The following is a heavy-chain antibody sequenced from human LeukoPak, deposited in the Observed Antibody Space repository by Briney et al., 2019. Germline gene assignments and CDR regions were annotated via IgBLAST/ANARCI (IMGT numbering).Heavy chain of an antibody. V-gene: IGHV5-51*01. J-gene: IGHJ5*02. D-gene: IGHD2-2*01. Sequence: GESLKISCKGSGYSFSSYWIGWVRQMPGKGLEWMGIIYPGDSDTRYSPSFQGQVTISADKSISTAYLQWSSLKASDTAMYYCARQAYCSSTGCYSFSLFDPWGQGTLVTVSS. CDR1: GYSFSSYW. CDR2: IYPGDSDT. CDR3: ARQAYCSSTGCYSFSLFDP.